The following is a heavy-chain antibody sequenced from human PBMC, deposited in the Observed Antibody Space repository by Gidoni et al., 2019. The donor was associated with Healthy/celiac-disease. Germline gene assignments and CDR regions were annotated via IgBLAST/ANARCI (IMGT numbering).Heavy chain of an antibody. J-gene: IGHJ4*02. CDR3: ARGGRNGDFDC. CDR2: TYYRSRWST. D-gene: IGHD1-1*01. V-gene: IGHV6-1*01. Sequence: QVQLQQSGPGLVPPSQTLSVTCAISGASVSSNSAAWSWIRQSPSRGLEWLGRTYYRSRWSTDYAVSVKGRITINPDTSKNQFSLQLNSVTPEDTTVYYCARGGRNGDFDCWGQGTLVTVSS. CDR1: GASVSSNSAA.